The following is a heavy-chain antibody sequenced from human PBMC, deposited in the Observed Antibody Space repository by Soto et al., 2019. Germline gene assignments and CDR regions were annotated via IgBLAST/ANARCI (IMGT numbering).Heavy chain of an antibody. CDR1: GGSINSDGYY. V-gene: IGHV4-31*01. CDR2: INYSGAT. J-gene: IGHJ4*01. D-gene: IGHD5-18*01. Sequence: QVHLQESGPGLVKPSQTLSLTCTVSGGSINSDGYYWSWIRQHPEKGLEWIGYINYSGATYYNPSLKSLLTISVDTSKNQFSLQLTSVIAADTALYYCARESYSFGRAFDIWGHGTLVTVSS. CDR3: ARESYSFGRAFDI.